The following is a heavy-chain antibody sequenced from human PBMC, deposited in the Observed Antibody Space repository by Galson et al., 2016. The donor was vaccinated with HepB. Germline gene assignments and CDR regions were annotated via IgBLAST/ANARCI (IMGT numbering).Heavy chain of an antibody. CDR2: ITSGTSDT. CDR3: ARTDPSSLLVGGVFFDL. J-gene: IGHJ4*02. Sequence: SLRLSCAASGFTFRNFYLSWVRHAPGKGLEWISYITSGTSDTFFADSVQGRFSISRDNAMNSVSLQMSHLRAEDPAVYYCARTDPSSLLVGGVFFDLWGQGALVAVSS. CDR1: GFTFRNFY. D-gene: IGHD3-16*01. V-gene: IGHV3-11*03.